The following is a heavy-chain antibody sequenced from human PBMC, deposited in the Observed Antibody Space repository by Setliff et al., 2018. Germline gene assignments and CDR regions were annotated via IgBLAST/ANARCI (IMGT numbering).Heavy chain of an antibody. D-gene: IGHD3-10*01. V-gene: IGHV4-39*07. CDR3: ARVDFTMIQGVLGL. CDR2: VYYSGYT. J-gene: IGHJ1*01. CDR1: GESFSNNY. Sequence: SETLSLTCSVYGESFSNNYWGWIRQPPGKGMEWIGSVYYSGYTYYNPSLQSRVTISVDMSKNQFSLKLTSVTAADTAMYYCARVDFTMIQGVLGLWGQGTLVTVSS.